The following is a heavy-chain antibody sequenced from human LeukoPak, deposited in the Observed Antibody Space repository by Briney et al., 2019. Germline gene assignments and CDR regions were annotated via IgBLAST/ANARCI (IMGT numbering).Heavy chain of an antibody. D-gene: IGHD1-26*01. Sequence: SETLSLTCTVSGCSISSHYWSWIRQPPGKGLEWIGYISDTGSANNNPSLKSRVTMSVDTSKNQFSLKLSSVTAADTAVYYCARHSGAYSGSYYAYWGQGTLVTVSS. CDR3: ARHSGAYSGSYYAY. CDR1: GCSISSHY. J-gene: IGHJ4*02. CDR2: ISDTGSA. V-gene: IGHV4-59*08.